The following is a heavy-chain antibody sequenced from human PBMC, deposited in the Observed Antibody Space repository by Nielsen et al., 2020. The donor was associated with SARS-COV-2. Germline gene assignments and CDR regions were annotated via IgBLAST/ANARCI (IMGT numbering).Heavy chain of an antibody. V-gene: IGHV1-46*01. Sequence: ASVKVSCKASGYTFTSYYMHWVRQAPGQGLEWMGIINPSGGSTSYAQKFQGRVTMTRDTSTSTVYMELSSLRSEDTAVHYCARRVAPGGTPVYLDYWGQGTLVTVSS. CDR2: INPSGGST. D-gene: IGHD2-2*01. J-gene: IGHJ4*02. CDR1: GYTFTSYY. CDR3: ARRVAPGGTPVYLDY.